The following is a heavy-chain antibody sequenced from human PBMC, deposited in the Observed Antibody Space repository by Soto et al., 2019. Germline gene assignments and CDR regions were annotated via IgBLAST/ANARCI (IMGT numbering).Heavy chain of an antibody. CDR1: GFTFSSYG. CDR2: IWYDGSNK. J-gene: IGHJ4*02. V-gene: IGHV3-33*01. CDR3: ARESGYCSGGSCYSYFDY. D-gene: IGHD2-15*01. Sequence: GGSLRLSCAASGFTFSSYGMHWVRQAPGKGLEWVAVIWYDGSNKYYADSVKGRFTISRDNSKNTLYLQMNSLRAEDTAVYYCARESGYCSGGSCYSYFDYWGQGTLVTAPQ.